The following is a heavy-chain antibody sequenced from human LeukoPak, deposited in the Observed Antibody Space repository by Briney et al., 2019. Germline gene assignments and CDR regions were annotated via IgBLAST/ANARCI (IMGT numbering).Heavy chain of an antibody. D-gene: IGHD3-16*01. V-gene: IGHV3-49*03. J-gene: IGHJ4*02. Sequence: GGSLGLSCTASGFTFGDYAMSWLRQAPGRGLEWVGFIRSKVYGGTAEYAASVKGRFTISRDDSKSIAYLQMNSLKTEDTAVYYCSRAPRVGGDYWGQGTLVTVSS. CDR1: GFTFGDYA. CDR2: IRSKVYGGTA. CDR3: SRAPRVGGDY.